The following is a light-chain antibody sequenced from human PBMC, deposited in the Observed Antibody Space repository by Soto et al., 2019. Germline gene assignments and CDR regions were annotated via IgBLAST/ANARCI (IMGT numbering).Light chain of an antibody. V-gene: IGLV2-11*01. Sequence: QSALTQPRSVSGSPGQSITISCTGTSSDVGGYNYVSWYRQHPGKAPKLMIYDVSKRPSGVPDRFSGSKSGNTASLTISGIPAEDEADYYGCYYGGSATRYVFGTGTKLTVL. CDR2: DVS. CDR3: CYYGGSATRYV. J-gene: IGLJ1*01. CDR1: SSDVGGYNY.